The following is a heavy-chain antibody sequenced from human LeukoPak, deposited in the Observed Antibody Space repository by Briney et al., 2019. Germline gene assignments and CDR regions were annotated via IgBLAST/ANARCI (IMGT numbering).Heavy chain of an antibody. CDR2: FYYSGST. CDR3: ARTSLSFSSSWFVFDF. Sequence: SETLSLTCTVSGGSIRSRTYYWGWIRQPPGKGLEWIGSFYYSGSTYYNPSLKSRVTISADTSENLFSLKLRFVTAADTAVYYCARTSLSFSSSWFVFDFWGQGTLVTVSS. J-gene: IGHJ4*02. V-gene: IGHV4-39*01. CDR1: GGSIRSRTYY. D-gene: IGHD6-13*01.